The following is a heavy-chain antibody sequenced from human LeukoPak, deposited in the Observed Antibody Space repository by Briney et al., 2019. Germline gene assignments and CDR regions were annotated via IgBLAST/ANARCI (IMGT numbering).Heavy chain of an antibody. J-gene: IGHJ1*01. CDR3: ATFDSAYYYDSSGYYYRYFQH. Sequence: ASVKVSCKASGYTFNTYGISWVRQAPGQGLEWMGWISTYDGNTNYAQNLQGRVTMTTDTSTDTAYMELSSLRSEDTAVYYCATFDSAYYYDSSGYYYRYFQHWGQGTLVTVSS. CDR2: ISTYDGNT. CDR1: GYTFNTYG. V-gene: IGHV1-18*01. D-gene: IGHD3-22*01.